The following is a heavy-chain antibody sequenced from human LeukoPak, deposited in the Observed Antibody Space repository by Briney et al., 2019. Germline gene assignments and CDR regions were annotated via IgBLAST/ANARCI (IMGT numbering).Heavy chain of an antibody. J-gene: IGHJ1*01. CDR3: ARLGIFGVVYGYFQH. CDR2: IIPIFGTA. V-gene: IGHV1-69*13. Sequence: SVKVSCKASGGTFSSYAISWVRQAPGQGLEWMGGIIPIFGTANYAQKFQGRVTITADESTSTAYMELSSLRSEDTAVYYCARLGIFGVVYGYFQHWGQGTLVTVSS. D-gene: IGHD3-3*01. CDR1: GGTFSSYA.